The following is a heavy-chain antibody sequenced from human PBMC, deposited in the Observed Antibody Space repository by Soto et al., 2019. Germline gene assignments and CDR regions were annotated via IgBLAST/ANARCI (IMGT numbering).Heavy chain of an antibody. J-gene: IGHJ4*02. D-gene: IGHD2-2*01. CDR3: ARLIKCTVLADY. CDR1: GGSISSSSYY. Sequence: QLQLQESGPGLVKPSETLSLTCTVSGGSISSSSYYWGWIRQPPGKGLEWIGSIYYSGSTYYNPSLKNRVTISVNTSKNQFSLKLSSVTAADTAVYYCARLIKCTVLADYCGQGTLVTVSS. CDR2: IYYSGST. V-gene: IGHV4-39*01.